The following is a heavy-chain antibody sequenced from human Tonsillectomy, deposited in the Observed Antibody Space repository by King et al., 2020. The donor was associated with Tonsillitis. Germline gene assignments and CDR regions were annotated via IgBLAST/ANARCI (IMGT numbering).Heavy chain of an antibody. CDR1: GGTFSSYA. J-gene: IGHJ3*02. Sequence: QLVQSGAEVKKPGSSVKVSCKTSGGTFSSYAIGCVRQAPGQGREWMGRIIPVLDIVNYAQYFQGRVTITADKSTSTAYMELSSLRSEDTAVYYCARGLAVAAAFDIWGQGTMVTVSS. V-gene: IGHV1-69*09. CDR3: ARGLAVAAAFDI. CDR2: IIPVLDIV. D-gene: IGHD6-19*01.